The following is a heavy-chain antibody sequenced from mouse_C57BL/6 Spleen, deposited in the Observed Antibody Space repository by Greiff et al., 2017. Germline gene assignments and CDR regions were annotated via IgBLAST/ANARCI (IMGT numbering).Heavy chain of an antibody. J-gene: IGHJ1*03. V-gene: IGHV1-7*01. CDR1: GYTFTSYW. CDR3: AKSVGNYEYVEV. D-gene: IGHD2-1*01. Sequence: VQLQQSGAELAKPGASVKLSCKASGYTFTSYWMHWVKQRPGQGLAWIGDINPSSGYTKYNQKVKDKATLTADKSSSTAYMQLSSLTYEDSAVXYCAKSVGNYEYVEVWGTGTTVTVSS. CDR2: INPSSGYT.